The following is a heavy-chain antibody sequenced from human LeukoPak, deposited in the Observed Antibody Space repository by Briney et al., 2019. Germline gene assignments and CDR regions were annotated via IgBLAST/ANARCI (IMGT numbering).Heavy chain of an antibody. V-gene: IGHV1-2*02. CDR2: INPNSGGT. Sequence: ASVTVSCKASGYTFTGYYMHWVRQAPGQGLEWMGWINPNSGGTNYAQKFQGRVTMTRDTSISTAYMELSRLRSDVTAVYYCARGEYYDSSGYLPFDYWGQGTLVTVSS. CDR1: GYTFTGYY. D-gene: IGHD3-22*01. CDR3: ARGEYYDSSGYLPFDY. J-gene: IGHJ4*02.